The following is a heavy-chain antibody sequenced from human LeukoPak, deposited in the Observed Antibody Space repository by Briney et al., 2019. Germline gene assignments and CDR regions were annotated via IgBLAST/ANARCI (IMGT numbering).Heavy chain of an antibody. CDR2: IIGSSGDT. J-gene: IGHJ4*02. CDR1: GFSFSNFA. D-gene: IGHD5-12*01. CDR3: AKGAYDYIEMGYFDY. V-gene: IGHV3-23*01. Sequence: GGSLRLSCTASGFSFSNFAMSWVRQAPGKGLEWISLIIGSSGDTFYADSVKGRFTISRDNSKNRLYLQMNSLRAEDTALYYCAKGAYDYIEMGYFDYWGQGTLVTVSS.